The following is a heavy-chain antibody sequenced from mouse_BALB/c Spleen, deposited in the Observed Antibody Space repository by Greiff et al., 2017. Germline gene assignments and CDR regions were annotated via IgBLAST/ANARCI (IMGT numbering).Heavy chain of an antibody. CDR2: ISSGGGST. CDR1: GFAFSSYD. J-gene: IGHJ4*01. CDR3: ARDGYPYYYAMDY. V-gene: IGHV5-12-1*01. D-gene: IGHD2-3*01. Sequence: DVQLQESGGGLVKPGGSLKLSCAASGFAFSSYDMSWVRQTPEKRLEWVAYISSGGGSTYYPDTVKGRFTISRDNAKNTLYLQMSSLKSEDTAMYYCARDGYPYYYAMDYWGQGTSVTVSS.